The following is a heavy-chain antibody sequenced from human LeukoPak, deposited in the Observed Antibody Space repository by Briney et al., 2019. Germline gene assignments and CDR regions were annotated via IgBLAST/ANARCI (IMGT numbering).Heavy chain of an antibody. CDR2: ISSSSSTI. CDR3: AKDGPAYYDFWSGYSYYFDY. V-gene: IGHV3-48*04. Sequence: GGSLRLSCAASGFTFSSYSMNWVRQAPGKGLEWVSYISSSSSTIYYADSVKGRFTISRDNAKNSLYLQMNSLRAEDTAVYYCAKDGPAYYDFWSGYSYYFDYWGQGTLVTVSS. J-gene: IGHJ4*02. D-gene: IGHD3-3*01. CDR1: GFTFSSYS.